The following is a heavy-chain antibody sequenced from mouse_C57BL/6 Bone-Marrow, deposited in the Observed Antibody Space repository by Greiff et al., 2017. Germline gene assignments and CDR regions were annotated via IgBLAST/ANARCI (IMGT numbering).Heavy chain of an antibody. V-gene: IGHV5-6*01. CDR1: GFTFTSYG. CDR2: ISRGGSYT. Sequence: EVMLVESGGDLVKPGASLKLSCAASGFTFTSYGMSWVRQTPDKRLEWVATISRGGSYTYYPDSVKGRFTISRDNAKNTLYLQMSSLKSEDTAVYYCARQGRNGFAYWGQGTLVTVSA. J-gene: IGHJ3*01. CDR3: ARQGRNGFAY.